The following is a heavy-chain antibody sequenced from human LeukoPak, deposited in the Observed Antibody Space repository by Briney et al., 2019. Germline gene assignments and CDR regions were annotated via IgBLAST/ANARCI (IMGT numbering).Heavy chain of an antibody. CDR3: AKGCPGYCDITSCYTVDY. D-gene: IGHD2-2*02. Sequence: SVKVSCKASGGTFSSYAISWVRQAPGQGLEWMGGIIPIFGTANYAQKFQGRVTITADESTSTAYMELSSLRSEDTAVYYCAKGCPGYCDITSCYTVDYWGQGALVTVSS. CDR1: GGTFSSYA. V-gene: IGHV1-69*13. J-gene: IGHJ4*02. CDR2: IIPIFGTA.